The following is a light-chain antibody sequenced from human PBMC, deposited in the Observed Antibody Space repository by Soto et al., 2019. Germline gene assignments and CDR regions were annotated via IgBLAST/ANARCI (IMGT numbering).Light chain of an antibody. Sequence: DIQVTQSPSSLSASVGDRVTITCRASQGISSDVAWYQQTPGKAPKLLIYAASTLQSGVPFRFSGSGSGTEFTLAINSLQPEDFATYYCQQLNSYPITFGGGTKVDIK. V-gene: IGKV1-9*01. CDR1: QGISSD. CDR2: AAS. J-gene: IGKJ4*01. CDR3: QQLNSYPIT.